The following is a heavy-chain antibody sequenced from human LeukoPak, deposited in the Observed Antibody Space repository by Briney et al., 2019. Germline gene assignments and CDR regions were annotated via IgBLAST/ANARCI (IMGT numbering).Heavy chain of an antibody. V-gene: IGHV3-30*02. Sequence: GGSLRLSCAASGFTFSSYGMHWVRQAPGKGLEWVAFIRYDGSNKYYAGSVKGRFTISRDNSKNTLYLQMNSLRAEDTAVYYCAKAPYYYDSSGYYYFDYWGQGTLVTVSS. CDR2: IRYDGSNK. J-gene: IGHJ4*02. CDR3: AKAPYYYDSSGYYYFDY. D-gene: IGHD3-22*01. CDR1: GFTFSSYG.